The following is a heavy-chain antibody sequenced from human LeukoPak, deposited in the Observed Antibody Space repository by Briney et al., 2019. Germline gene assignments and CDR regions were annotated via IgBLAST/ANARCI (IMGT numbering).Heavy chain of an antibody. V-gene: IGHV1-46*01. CDR1: GYTFTSYY. D-gene: IGHD1-26*01. CDR3: ARDAPAPLGRVGATIRLFDY. CDR2: INPSGGST. Sequence: ASVKVSCKASGYTFTSYYMHWVRQAPGQGLEWMGIINPSGGSTSYAQKFQGRVTMTRDMSTSTVYMELSSLRSDDTAVYYCARDAPAPLGRVGATIRLFDYWGQGTLVTVSS. J-gene: IGHJ4*02.